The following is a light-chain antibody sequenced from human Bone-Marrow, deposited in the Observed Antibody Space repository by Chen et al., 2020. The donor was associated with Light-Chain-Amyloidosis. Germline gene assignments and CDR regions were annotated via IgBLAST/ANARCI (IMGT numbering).Light chain of an antibody. CDR3: QQSYSIQFS. J-gene: IGKJ3*01. CDR2: DAS. CDR1: QSISNY. Sequence: DIQKTQSPSSLSASVGDRVTITCRASQSISNYLNWYQQKPGKAPKLLIYDASSLQSGVPSRFSGSGSGTDFTLTISSLQPEDFATYYCQQSYSIQFSFGPGTKVDIK. V-gene: IGKV1-39*01.